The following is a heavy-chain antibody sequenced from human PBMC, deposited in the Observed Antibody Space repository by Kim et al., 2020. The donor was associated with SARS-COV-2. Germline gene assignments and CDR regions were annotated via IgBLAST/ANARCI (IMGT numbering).Heavy chain of an antibody. J-gene: IGHJ4*02. Sequence: GGSLRLSCAASGFTFSSYAMHWVRQAPGKGLEWVAVISYDGGNKYYADSVKGRFTISRDNSKNTLYLQMNSLSAEDTAVYYCARDGQEWFGEEFDYWGQGTLVTVSS. D-gene: IGHD3-10*01. CDR1: GFTFSSYA. CDR3: ARDGQEWFGEEFDY. CDR2: ISYDGGNK. V-gene: IGHV3-30-3*01.